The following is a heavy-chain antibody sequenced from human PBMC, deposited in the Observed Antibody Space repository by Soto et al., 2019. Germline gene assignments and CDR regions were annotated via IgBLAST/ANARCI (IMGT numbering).Heavy chain of an antibody. Sequence: GGSLRLSCAASGFTVSSNYMSWVRQAPGKGLEWVSVIYSGGSTYHADSVKGRFTISRDNSKNTLYLQMNSLRAEDTAVYYCARFPNGDYIPHPTPDAFDIWGQGTMVTVSS. CDR3: ARFPNGDYIPHPTPDAFDI. CDR2: IYSGGST. V-gene: IGHV3-66*01. CDR1: GFTVSSNY. D-gene: IGHD5-12*01. J-gene: IGHJ3*02.